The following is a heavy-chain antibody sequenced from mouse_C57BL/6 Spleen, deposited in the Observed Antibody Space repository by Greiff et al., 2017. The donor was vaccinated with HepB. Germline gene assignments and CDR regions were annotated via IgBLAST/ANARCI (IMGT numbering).Heavy chain of an antibody. CDR3: ARKDYDSSYAIDY. CDR2: IYPRSGNT. J-gene: IGHJ2*01. Sequence: QVQLQQSGAELARPGASVKLSCKASGYTFTSYGISWVKQRTGQGLEWIGEIYPRSGNTYYNEKFKGKATLTADKSSSTAYIGLRSLTSEDSAVYFCARKDYDSSYAIDYWGQGTTLTVSS. CDR1: GYTFTSYG. V-gene: IGHV1-81*01. D-gene: IGHD1-1*01.